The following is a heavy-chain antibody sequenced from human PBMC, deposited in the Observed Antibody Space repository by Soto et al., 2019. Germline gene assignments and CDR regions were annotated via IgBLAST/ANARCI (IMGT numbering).Heavy chain of an antibody. V-gene: IGHV1-69*06. CDR2: IIPTFDSP. D-gene: IGHD2-21*02. Sequence: QVQLVQSGAEVQKPGSSVRVSCKASGGTFTHSLFSWVRQAPGQGLEYMGNIIPTFDSPKYAQKFQGRITISADKSTDTVYMDLSSLTSDDTALYSCASGRGMTVTATDSWGQGTLVTVSS. CDR3: ASGRGMTVTATDS. CDR1: GGTFTHSL. J-gene: IGHJ5*01.